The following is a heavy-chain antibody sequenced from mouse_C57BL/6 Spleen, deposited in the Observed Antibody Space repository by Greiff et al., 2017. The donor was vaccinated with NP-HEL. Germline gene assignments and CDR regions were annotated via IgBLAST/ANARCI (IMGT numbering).Heavy chain of an antibody. CDR3: ARDGNRYYFDY. V-gene: IGHV1-19*01. Sequence: EVQLQQSGPVLVKPGASVKMSCKASGYTFTDYYMNWVKQSHGKSLEWIGVINPYNGGTSYNQKFKGKATLTVDKSSSTAYMELNSLTSEDSAVYYCARDGNRYYFDYWGQGTTLTVSS. CDR1: GYTFTDYY. D-gene: IGHD2-1*01. CDR2: INPYNGGT. J-gene: IGHJ2*01.